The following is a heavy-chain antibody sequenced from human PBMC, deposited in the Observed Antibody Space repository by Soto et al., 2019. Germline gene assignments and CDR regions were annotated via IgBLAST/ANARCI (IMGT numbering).Heavy chain of an antibody. J-gene: IGHJ3*02. CDR1: GGTFSSYT. V-gene: IGHV1-69*08. CDR3: ARDGNWNDDNAFDI. CDR2: IIPILGIA. D-gene: IGHD1-1*01. Sequence: QVQLVQSGAEVKKPGSSVKVSCKASGGTFSSYTISWVRQAPGQGLEWMGRIIPILGIANYAQKFQGRVTITADKSTTTAYMELSSLRSEDTAVYYCARDGNWNDDNAFDIWGQGTMVTVSS.